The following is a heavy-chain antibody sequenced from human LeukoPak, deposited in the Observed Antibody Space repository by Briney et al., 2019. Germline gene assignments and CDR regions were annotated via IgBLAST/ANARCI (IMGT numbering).Heavy chain of an antibody. CDR3: TTYGSGRKFDY. J-gene: IGHJ4*02. CDR2: IESKTDGGTT. CDR1: GFSFSDAW. V-gene: IGHV3-15*04. D-gene: IGHD3-10*01. Sequence: TGGSLRLSCAASGFSFSDAWMSWVRQIPGKGWGWFGRIESKTDGGTTDYAAPVKGRFTISRDDSTNTLYLQMNSLKSEDTAVYYCTTYGSGRKFDYWGQGILVTVSS.